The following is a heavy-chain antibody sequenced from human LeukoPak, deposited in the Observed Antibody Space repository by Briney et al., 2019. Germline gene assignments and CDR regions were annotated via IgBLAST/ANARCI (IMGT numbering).Heavy chain of an antibody. CDR3: ARQHEILTGYAFDI. CDR2: FYFSGSA. J-gene: IGHJ3*02. Sequence: SETLSLTCTVSGDSISSSSYYWGWIRQPPGKGLEWIGSFYFSGSAYYNPSLESRITVSVDTSKNQFSLKLTSVTAADTAVYYCARQHEILTGYAFDIWGHGTMVTVSS. D-gene: IGHD3-9*01. V-gene: IGHV4-39*01. CDR1: GDSISSSSYY.